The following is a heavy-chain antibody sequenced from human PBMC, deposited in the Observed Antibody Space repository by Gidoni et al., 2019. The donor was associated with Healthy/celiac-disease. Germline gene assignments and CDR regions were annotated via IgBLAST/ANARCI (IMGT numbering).Heavy chain of an antibody. CDR2: IWDDGSNK. Sequence: QVQLVESGGGVVQPGRSLRLSCAASGFTFSSYGMHWVRQAPGKGLEWVAVIWDDGSNKYYADSVKGRFTISRDNSKNTLYLQMNSLRAEETAVYYCARDSGVWFGELSNWGQGTLVTVSS. J-gene: IGHJ4*02. D-gene: IGHD3-10*01. V-gene: IGHV3-33*01. CDR3: ARDSGVWFGELSN. CDR1: GFTFSSYG.